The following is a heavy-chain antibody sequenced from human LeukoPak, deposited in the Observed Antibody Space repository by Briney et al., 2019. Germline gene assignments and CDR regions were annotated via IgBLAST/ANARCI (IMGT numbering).Heavy chain of an antibody. V-gene: IGHV1-2*02. CDR3: ARLVAAAGTGDY. CDR1: GYTFTGYY. Sequence: ASVKVSCKASGYTFTGYYMHWVRQAPGQGLEWMGWINPNSGGTNYAQKFQGRVTMTRDTSISTAYMELSRLRSDDTAVYYCARLVAAAGTGDYWGQGTLVTVSS. D-gene: IGHD6-13*01. J-gene: IGHJ4*02. CDR2: INPNSGGT.